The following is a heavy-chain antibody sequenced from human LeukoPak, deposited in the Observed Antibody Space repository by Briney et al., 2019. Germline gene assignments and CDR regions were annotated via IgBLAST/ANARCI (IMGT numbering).Heavy chain of an antibody. CDR2: ISGSGNSA. D-gene: IGHD1-26*01. V-gene: IGHV3-23*01. CDR3: VKAERFSGTKTPDY. J-gene: IGHJ4*02. CDR1: GFTFTSYA. Sequence: GWSLRLSCAASGFTFTSYAMSWVRQAPGKGLEWVSVISGSGNSANYADSVKGRFTISRDNSRSTLYLQMTSLRVEDTATYYCVKAERFSGTKTPDYWGQGTLVTVAS.